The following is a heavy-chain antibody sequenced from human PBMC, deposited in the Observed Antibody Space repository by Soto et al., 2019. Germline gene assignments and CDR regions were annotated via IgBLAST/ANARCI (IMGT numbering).Heavy chain of an antibody. CDR1: GYTFTGYY. CDR2: INPNSGGT. D-gene: IGHD3-16*01. J-gene: IGHJ4*02. V-gene: IGHV1-2*02. Sequence: ASVKVSCKASGYTFTGYYMHWVRQAPGQGLEWMGWINPNSGGTNYAQKFQGRVTMTRDTSISTAYMELSRLRSDDTAVYYCARILDEVWAAGDRIFDYWGQGTLVTVSS. CDR3: ARILDEVWAAGDRIFDY.